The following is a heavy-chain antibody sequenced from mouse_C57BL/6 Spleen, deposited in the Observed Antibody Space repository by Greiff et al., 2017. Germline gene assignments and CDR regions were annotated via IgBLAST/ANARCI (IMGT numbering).Heavy chain of an antibody. CDR1: GYTFTSYW. D-gene: IGHD3-2*02. Sequence: QVQLKQPGAELVKPGASVKLSCKASGYTFTSYWMHWVKQRPGQGLEWIGMIHPNSGSTNYNEKFKSKATLTVDKSSSTAYMQLSSLTSEDSAVYYCARSGAAQAWFAYWGQGTLVTVSA. V-gene: IGHV1-64*01. CDR3: ARSGAAQAWFAY. CDR2: IHPNSGST. J-gene: IGHJ3*01.